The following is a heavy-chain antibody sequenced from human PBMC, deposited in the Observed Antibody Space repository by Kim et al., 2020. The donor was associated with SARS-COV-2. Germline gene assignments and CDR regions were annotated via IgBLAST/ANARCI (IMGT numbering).Heavy chain of an antibody. CDR2: IYSGGST. J-gene: IGHJ4*02. Sequence: GGSLRLSCAASGFTVSSNYMSWVRQAPGKGLEWVSVIYSGGSTYYADSVKGRFTISRDNSKNTLYLQMNSLRAEDTAVYYCARGRRARDFDYWGQGTLVTVSS. V-gene: IGHV3-53*01. CDR3: ARGRRARDFDY. CDR1: GFTVSSNY.